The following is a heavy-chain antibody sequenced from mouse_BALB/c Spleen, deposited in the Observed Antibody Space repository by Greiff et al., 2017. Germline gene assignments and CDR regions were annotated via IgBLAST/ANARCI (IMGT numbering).Heavy chain of an antibody. CDR1: GFSLTSYG. CDR2: IWAGGST. V-gene: IGHV2-9*02. J-gene: IGHJ3*01. D-gene: IGHD2-4*01. CDR3: ARARGLRLAY. Sequence: VQLQESGPGLVAPSQSLSITCTVSGFSLTSYGVHWVRQPPGKGLEWLGVIWAGGSTNYNSALMSRLSISKDNSKSQVFLKMNSLQTDDTAMYYCARARGLRLAYWGQGTLVTVSA.